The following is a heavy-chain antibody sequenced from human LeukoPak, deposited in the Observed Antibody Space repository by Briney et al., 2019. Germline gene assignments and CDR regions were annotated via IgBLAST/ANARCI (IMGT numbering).Heavy chain of an antibody. V-gene: IGHV3-30*03. J-gene: IGHJ4*02. CDR1: GFTFTNYG. Sequence: PGGSLRLSCAASGFTFTNYGIHWVRQAPGEGLEWVAVISNDGGNKYYADSVKGRFTISRDNPTNMLYLQMNGLRLDDTAVYYCARGYDFFYFDCWGQGTLVTVSS. D-gene: IGHD3-3*01. CDR3: ARGYDFFYFDC. CDR2: ISNDGGNK.